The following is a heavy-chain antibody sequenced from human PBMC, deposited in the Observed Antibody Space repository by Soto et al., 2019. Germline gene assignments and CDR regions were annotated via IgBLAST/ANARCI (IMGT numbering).Heavy chain of an antibody. CDR1: GFTFSSYA. J-gene: IGHJ4*02. V-gene: IGHV3-23*01. CDR3: AKDLFLGERGGFDY. D-gene: IGHD1-26*01. CDR2: ISGSGGST. Sequence: EVQLLESGGGLVQPGGSLRLSCAASGFTFSSYAMSWVRQAPGKGLEWVAAISGSGGSTYYADSVKGRFTISRDNSKNTLYLQMNSLRAEDTAVYDCAKDLFLGERGGFDYWGQGTLVTVSS.